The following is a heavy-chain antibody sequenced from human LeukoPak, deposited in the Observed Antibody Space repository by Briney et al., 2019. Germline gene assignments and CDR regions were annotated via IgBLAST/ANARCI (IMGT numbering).Heavy chain of an antibody. V-gene: IGHV1-2*02. CDR2: VNPNSGGT. Sequence: ASVKVSCKASGYTFTGYYMHWVRQAPGQGLEWMGWVNPNSGGTNYAQKFQGRVSMTRDTSISTAYMERSRLRSDDTAVYYCARVGTMIADAFDIWGQGTMVTVSS. CDR1: GYTFTGYY. J-gene: IGHJ3*02. CDR3: ARVGTMIADAFDI. D-gene: IGHD3-22*01.